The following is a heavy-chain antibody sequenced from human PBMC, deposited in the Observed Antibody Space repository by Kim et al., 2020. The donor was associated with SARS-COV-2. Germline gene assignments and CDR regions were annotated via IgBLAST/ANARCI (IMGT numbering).Heavy chain of an antibody. CDR3: ARVLGGWPLTYGMDV. CDR1: GFTFDDYG. Sequence: GGSLRLSCAASGFTFDDYGMSWVRQAPGKGLEWVSGINWNGGSTGYADSVKGRFTISRDNAKNSLYLQMNSLRAEDTALYHCARVLGGWPLTYGMDVWGQGTTVTVSS. V-gene: IGHV3-20*01. J-gene: IGHJ6*02. CDR2: INWNGGST. D-gene: IGHD2-21*02.